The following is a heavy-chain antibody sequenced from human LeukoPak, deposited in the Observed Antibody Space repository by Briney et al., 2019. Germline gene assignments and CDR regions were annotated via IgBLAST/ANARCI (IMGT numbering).Heavy chain of an antibody. D-gene: IGHD3-22*01. CDR1: GGSISSGDYY. V-gene: IGHV4-30-4*01. CDR2: IYYTGST. J-gene: IGHJ4*02. CDR3: ARERANYYDSSGYYYDDY. Sequence: SETLSLTCTVSGGSISSGDYYWSWIRQPPGEGLEWIGYIYYTGSTYYNPSLKSRVTISVDTSKNQFSLKLSSVTAADTAVYYCARERANYYDSSGYYYDDYWGQGTLVTVSS.